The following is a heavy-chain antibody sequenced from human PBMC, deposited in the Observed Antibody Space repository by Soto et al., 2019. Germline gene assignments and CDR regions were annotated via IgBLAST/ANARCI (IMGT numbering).Heavy chain of an antibody. J-gene: IGHJ3*02. CDR3: ARSSLDDSSTAFDI. CDR1: GYTFTSYG. V-gene: IGHV1-18*01. Sequence: ASVKVSCKASGYTFTSYGISWVRQAPGQGLEWMGWISAYNGNTNYAQKLQGRVTMTTDTSTSTAYMELRSLRSDDTAVYYCARSSLDDSSTAFDIWGQGTMVTVSS. CDR2: ISAYNGNT. D-gene: IGHD3-22*01.